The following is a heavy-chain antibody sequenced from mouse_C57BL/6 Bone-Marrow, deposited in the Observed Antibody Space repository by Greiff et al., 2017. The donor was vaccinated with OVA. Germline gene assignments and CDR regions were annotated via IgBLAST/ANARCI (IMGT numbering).Heavy chain of an antibody. Sequence: EVQLQQSGPVLVKPGASVKMSCKASGYTFTDYYMNWVKQSHGKSLEWIGVINPYNGGTSYNQKFKGKATLTVDKSSSTAYMELNSLTSEDSAVYYCARGFYYDYVPYWYFDVWGTGTTVTVSS. J-gene: IGHJ1*03. CDR2: INPYNGGT. CDR3: ARGFYYDYVPYWYFDV. CDR1: GYTFTDYY. V-gene: IGHV1-19*01. D-gene: IGHD2-4*01.